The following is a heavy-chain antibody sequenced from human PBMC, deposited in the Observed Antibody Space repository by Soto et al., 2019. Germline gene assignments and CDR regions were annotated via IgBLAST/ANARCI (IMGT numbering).Heavy chain of an antibody. CDR1: GGTFSSYA. V-gene: IGHV1-69*13. Sequence: ASVKVSCKASGGTFSSYAISWVRQAPGQGLEWMGGIIPIFGTANYAQKFQGRVTITADESTSTAYMELSSLRSEDTAVYYCARGDSSSWNLHNWFDPWGQGTLVTAPQ. J-gene: IGHJ5*02. CDR2: IIPIFGTA. CDR3: ARGDSSSWNLHNWFDP. D-gene: IGHD6-13*01.